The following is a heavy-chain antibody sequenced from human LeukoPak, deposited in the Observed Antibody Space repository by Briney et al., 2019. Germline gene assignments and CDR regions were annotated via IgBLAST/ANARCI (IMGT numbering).Heavy chain of an antibody. V-gene: IGHV1-46*01. CDR3: ARGLYCSSTSCYSGAYYGMDV. CDR2: INPSGGST. Sequence: ASVKVSCKASGYTFTSYYMHWVRQAPGQGLEWMGIINPSGGSTSYAQKFQGSVTMTRDTSTSTVYMELSSLRSEDTAVYYCARGLYCSSTSCYSGAYYGMDVWGQGTTVTVSS. CDR1: GYTFTSYY. J-gene: IGHJ6*02. D-gene: IGHD2-2*01.